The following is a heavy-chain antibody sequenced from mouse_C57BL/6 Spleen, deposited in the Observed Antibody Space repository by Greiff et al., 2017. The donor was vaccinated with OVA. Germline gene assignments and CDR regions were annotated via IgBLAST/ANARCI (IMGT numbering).Heavy chain of an antibody. CDR1: GYTFTNYW. CDR2: IYPGGGYT. V-gene: IGHV1-63*01. Sequence: QVQLQQSGAELVRPGTSVKMSCKASGYTFTNYWIGWAKQRPGHGLEWIGDIYPGGGYTNYNDKFKGKATRTADKSSSTAYKQFSILTSAVSAIYDWARGGYGYDGGACFAYWGQGTLVTVSA. CDR3: ARGGYGYDGGACFAY. J-gene: IGHJ3*01. D-gene: IGHD2-2*01.